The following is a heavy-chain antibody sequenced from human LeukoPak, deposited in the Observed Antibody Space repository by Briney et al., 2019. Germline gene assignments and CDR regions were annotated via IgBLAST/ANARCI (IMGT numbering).Heavy chain of an antibody. D-gene: IGHD3-3*01. Sequence: GFIGRFVFSLDTSVNTAYLQISSLKAEDTAVYYCARVEVWLVDAFDIWGQGTMVTVSS. V-gene: IGHV7-4-1*02. CDR3: ARVEVWLVDAFDI. J-gene: IGHJ3*02.